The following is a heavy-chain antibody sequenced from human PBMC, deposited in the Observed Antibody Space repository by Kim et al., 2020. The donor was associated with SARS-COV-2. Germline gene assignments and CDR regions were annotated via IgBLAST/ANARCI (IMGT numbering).Heavy chain of an antibody. CDR2: IYYSGST. V-gene: IGHV4-39*01. D-gene: IGHD6-19*01. CDR1: GGSISSDSYY. CDR3: ARRTAVAPYYFDY. J-gene: IGHJ4*02. Sequence: SETLSLTCTVSGGSISSDSYYWGWIRQPPGKGLEWIGSIYYSGSTYYNPSLKSRVTISVDTSKNQFSLKLSSVTAADTAVYYCARRTAVAPYYFDYWGRGTLVTVSS.